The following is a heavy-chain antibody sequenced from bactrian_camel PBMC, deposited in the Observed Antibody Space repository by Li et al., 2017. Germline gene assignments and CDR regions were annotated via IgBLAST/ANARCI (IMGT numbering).Heavy chain of an antibody. D-gene: IGHD7*01. Sequence: VQLVESGGGLVQPGGSLRLSCAASGFSFSSHAMAWVRQARGKGLEWVSGINSGGDDAYYPDSVKGRFAISRDNAKNTLYLQLNSLKTEDTAVCYCARGTDDWFWEFPHWGQGTQVTVS. CDR2: INSGGDDA. V-gene: IGHV3S31*01. CDR3: ARGTDDWFWEFPH. J-gene: IGHJ4*01. CDR1: GFSFSSHA.